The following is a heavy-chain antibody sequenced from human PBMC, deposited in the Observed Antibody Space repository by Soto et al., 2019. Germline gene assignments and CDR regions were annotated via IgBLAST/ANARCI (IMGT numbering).Heavy chain of an antibody. V-gene: IGHV1-18*01. Sequence: QVQLVQSGAEVKKPGASVKVSCKASGYTFTSYGISWVRQAPGQGLEWMGWISAYNGNTNYAQKLQGRVTMTTDTSTSAAYIELRSLRSDDTAVYYCAGGGYYGSGSYYYFDYWGQGTLVTVSS. D-gene: IGHD3-10*01. CDR2: ISAYNGNT. J-gene: IGHJ4*02. CDR3: AGGGYYGSGSYYYFDY. CDR1: GYTFTSYG.